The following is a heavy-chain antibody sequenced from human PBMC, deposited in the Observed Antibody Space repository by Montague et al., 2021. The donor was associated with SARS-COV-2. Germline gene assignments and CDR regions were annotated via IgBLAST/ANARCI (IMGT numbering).Heavy chain of an antibody. CDR2: ISSGGTTI. J-gene: IGHJ3*01. CDR3: ARVSSNWSDAFDV. V-gene: IGHV3-11*01. CDR1: GFNFSHYY. D-gene: IGHD6-13*01. Sequence: SLRLSCAASGFNFSHYYMSWFRQAPGKGLEWLSYISSGGTTIFYADSVKGRLTISRDNAENSLYLQVNSLRGEDTAVYYCARVSSNWSDAFDVWGQGTMVTVSS.